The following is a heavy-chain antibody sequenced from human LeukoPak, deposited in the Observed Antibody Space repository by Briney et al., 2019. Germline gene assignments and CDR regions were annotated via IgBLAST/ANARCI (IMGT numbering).Heavy chain of an antibody. V-gene: IGHV4-59*12. CDR1: GGSISSFY. CDR3: ARYLDYGGNSRVFQH. Sequence: PSETLSLTCTVSGGSISSFYWNWIRQPPGKGLEWIGEIYHSGSTNYNPSLKSRATISIDTSKNQFSLKLSSVTAADTAVYYCARYLDYGGNSRVFQHWGQGTLVTVSS. D-gene: IGHD4-23*01. CDR2: IYHSGST. J-gene: IGHJ1*01.